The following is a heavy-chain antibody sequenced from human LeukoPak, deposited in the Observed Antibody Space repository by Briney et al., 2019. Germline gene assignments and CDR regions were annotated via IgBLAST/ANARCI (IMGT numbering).Heavy chain of an antibody. D-gene: IGHD1-26*01. V-gene: IGHV3-49*04. CDR3: TREGENY. CDR2: IRSKAYGGTT. CDR1: GFTFGDYA. Sequence: GGSLRLSCTASGFTFGDYAISWVRQAPGKGLEWVGFIRSKAYGGTTEYAASVKGRFTISRDDSKSIAYLQMNSLKTEDTAVYYCTREGENYWGQGTLVTVSS. J-gene: IGHJ4*02.